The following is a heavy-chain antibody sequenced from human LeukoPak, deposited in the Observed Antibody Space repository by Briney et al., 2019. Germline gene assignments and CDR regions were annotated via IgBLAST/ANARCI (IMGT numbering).Heavy chain of an antibody. V-gene: IGHV5-51*01. CDR3: ARHFRSNGDYGPPDY. CDR2: IYPGDSDT. Sequence: HGESLKISCKGSGYSFTSYWIGWVRQMPGKGLEWMGIIYPGDSDTRYSPSFQGQVTISADKSISTAYLQWSSLKASDTATYYCARHFRSNGDYGPPDYWGQGTLVTVSS. CDR1: GYSFTSYW. J-gene: IGHJ4*02. D-gene: IGHD4-17*01.